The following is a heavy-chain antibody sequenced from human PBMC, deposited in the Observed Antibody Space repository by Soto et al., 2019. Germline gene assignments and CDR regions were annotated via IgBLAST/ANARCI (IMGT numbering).Heavy chain of an antibody. CDR1: GFSFSGYA. V-gene: IGHV3-23*01. J-gene: IGHJ5*02. CDR3: EKAVYSSSSRWFDP. Sequence: SGGSLRLSCAACGFSFSGYAMSWVRQATGKGLEWVSAISGSGGSTYYADSVKGRFTISRDNSKNTLYLQMNSLRAEDTAVYYCEKAVYSSSSRWFDPWGQGTLVTVSS. D-gene: IGHD6-6*01. CDR2: ISGSGGST.